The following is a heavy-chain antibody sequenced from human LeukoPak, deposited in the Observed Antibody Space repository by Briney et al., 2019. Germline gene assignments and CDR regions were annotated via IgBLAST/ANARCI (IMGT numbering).Heavy chain of an antibody. Sequence: GGSLRLSCVASGFTFRNYAMHWVRQAPGKGLEWVATLTYDGSDKDYADSVKGRFTISRDNSKNTLYLQVNGLRAEDTAVYFCARDLAESYLFDYWGQGTLVSVSS. D-gene: IGHD3-10*01. CDR2: LTYDGSDK. J-gene: IGHJ4*02. V-gene: IGHV3-30-3*01. CDR1: GFTFRNYA. CDR3: ARDLAESYLFDY.